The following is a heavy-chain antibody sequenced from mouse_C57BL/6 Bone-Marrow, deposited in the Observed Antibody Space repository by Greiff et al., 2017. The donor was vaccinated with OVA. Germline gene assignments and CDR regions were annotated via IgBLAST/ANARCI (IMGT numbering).Heavy chain of an antibody. D-gene: IGHD3-1*01. CDR2: IWGVGST. J-gene: IGHJ4*01. CDR3: ASEGYGGAMDY. CDR1: GFSLTSYG. V-gene: IGHV2-6*01. Sequence: VQGVESGPGLVAPSQSLSITCTVSGFSLTSYGVDWVRQSPGKGLEWLGVIWGVGSTNYNSALKSRLSISKDNSKSQVFLKMNSLQTDDTAMYYCASEGYGGAMDYWGQGTSVTVSS.